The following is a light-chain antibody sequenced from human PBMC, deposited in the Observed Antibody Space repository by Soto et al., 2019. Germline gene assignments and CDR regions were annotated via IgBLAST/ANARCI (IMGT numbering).Light chain of an antibody. CDR2: GNS. Sequence: QSVLTQPPSVSGAPGQRVTISFTWSSSNIGAGYDVHWYQQLPGTAPKLLIYGNSNRPSGVPDRFSGSKSGTSAFLAITVLQAEDAADYYCQSDDSSLSGSVFGGGTKLTVL. CDR3: QSDDSSLSGSV. J-gene: IGLJ3*02. CDR1: SSNIGAGYD. V-gene: IGLV1-40*01.